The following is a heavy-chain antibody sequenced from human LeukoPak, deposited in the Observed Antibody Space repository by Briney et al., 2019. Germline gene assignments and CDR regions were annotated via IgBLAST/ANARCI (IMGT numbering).Heavy chain of an antibody. V-gene: IGHV1-3*01. Sequence: AASVKVSCTASGYTFTSYAMHGLRQPPEQRLEWMGWINAGNGNTKYSQKFQGRVTITRNTSASTAYMELSSLRSEDTAVYYCARVRFGWFDPWGQGTLVTVSS. J-gene: IGHJ5*02. D-gene: IGHD3-10*01. CDR3: ARVRFGWFDP. CDR1: GYTFTSYA. CDR2: INAGNGNT.